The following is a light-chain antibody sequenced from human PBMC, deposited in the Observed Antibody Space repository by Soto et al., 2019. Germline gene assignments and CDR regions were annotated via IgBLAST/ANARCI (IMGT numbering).Light chain of an antibody. CDR3: QQYNNWPPLT. J-gene: IGKJ1*01. CDR1: QSVSSN. Sequence: EIVMTQSPATLSVSPGERATLSCRASQSVSSNLAWYQQKPGQAPRLLIYGASTRATGIPARFSGSGSGTELILTISSLQSEDYAVYYCQQYNNWPPLTFGQGTKVEIK. CDR2: GAS. V-gene: IGKV3-15*01.